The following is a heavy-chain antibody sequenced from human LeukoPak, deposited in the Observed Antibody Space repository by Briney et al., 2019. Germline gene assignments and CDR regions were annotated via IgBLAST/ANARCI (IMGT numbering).Heavy chain of an antibody. CDR3: ARDVGGGTFDI. D-gene: IGHD3-3*01. CDR1: GFTFSRFW. CDR2: IDQSGGRN. V-gene: IGHV3-7*05. J-gene: IGHJ3*02. Sequence: GGSLRLSCAASGFTFSRFWMNWVRQAPGRGLEWVANIDQSGGRNNYVDSVKGRFTISRDNAKNSLFLEMSSLRADDTAVYFCARDVGGGTFDIWGQGTTVTVSS.